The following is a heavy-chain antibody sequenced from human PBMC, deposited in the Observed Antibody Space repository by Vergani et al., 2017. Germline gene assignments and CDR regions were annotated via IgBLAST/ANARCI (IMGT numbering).Heavy chain of an antibody. D-gene: IGHD2-2*01. J-gene: IGHJ6*02. CDR1: GFTFSDYY. CDR2: ISSSSSYT. CDR3: AIDGCSSTSCYYYGMDV. V-gene: IGHV3-11*06. Sequence: QVQLVESGGGLVKPGGSLRLSCAASGFTFSDYYMSWIRQAPGKGLEWVSYISSSSSYTKYADSVKGRFTISRDNAKNSLYLQRNSLRAEDTAVYYCAIDGCSSTSCYYYGMDVWGQGTTVTVSS.